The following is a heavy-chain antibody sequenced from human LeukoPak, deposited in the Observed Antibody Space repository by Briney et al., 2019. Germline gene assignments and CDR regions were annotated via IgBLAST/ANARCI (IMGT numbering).Heavy chain of an antibody. V-gene: IGHV3-7*01. CDR1: GFTFSSYW. D-gene: IGHD1-26*01. Sequence: GGSLRLSCAASGFTFSSYWMSWVRQAPGKGLEWVANIKQDGSEKYYVDSVKGRFTISRDNAKNSLYLQMNSLRAEDTAVYYCARAWVGATGYFDYWGQGTLVTVSS. CDR2: IKQDGSEK. J-gene: IGHJ4*02. CDR3: ARAWVGATGYFDY.